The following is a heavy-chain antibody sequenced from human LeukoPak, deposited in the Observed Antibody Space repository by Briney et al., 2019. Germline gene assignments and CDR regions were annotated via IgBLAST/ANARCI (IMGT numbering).Heavy chain of an antibody. CDR3: AMLGIAAASAFDI. J-gene: IGHJ3*02. CDR1: GFTFSSYG. D-gene: IGHD6-13*01. CDR2: ISYDGSNK. V-gene: IGHV3-30*03. Sequence: PGGSLRLSCAASGFTFSSYGMHWVRQAPGKGLEWVAVISYDGSNKYYADSVKGRFTISRDNSKNTLHLQMNSLRAEDTAVYYCAMLGIAAASAFDIWGQGTMVTVSS.